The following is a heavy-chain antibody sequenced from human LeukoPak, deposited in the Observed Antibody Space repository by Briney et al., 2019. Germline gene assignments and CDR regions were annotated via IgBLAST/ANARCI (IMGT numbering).Heavy chain of an antibody. CDR2: ISYDGSNK. CDR1: GFTFSSYA. V-gene: IGHV3-30*04. J-gene: IGHJ4*02. D-gene: IGHD6-13*01. CDR3: ARAPRGSSSWYYFDY. Sequence: GGSLGLSCAASGFTFSSYAMHWVRQAPGKGLEWVAVISYDGSNKYYADSVKGRFTISRDNSKNTLYLQMNSLRAEDTAVYYCARAPRGSSSWYYFDYWGQGTLVTVSS.